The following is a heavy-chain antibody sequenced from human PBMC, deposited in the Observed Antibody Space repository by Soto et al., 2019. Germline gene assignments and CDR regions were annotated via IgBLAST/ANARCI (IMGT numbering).Heavy chain of an antibody. CDR3: ASSNPNERITMVRGAIIRPLYLGY. V-gene: IGHV3-23*01. Sequence: LXLSCAASGFTLSRYAMSWVVQAPGKGLEWVSAISGSGGSTYYADSVKGRFTISRDNSKNTLYLQMNSLRAEDTAVYYCASSNPNERITMVRGAIIRPLYLGYWGQRTLVTVSS. D-gene: IGHD3-10*01. CDR1: GFTLSRYA. CDR2: ISGSGGST. J-gene: IGHJ4*02.